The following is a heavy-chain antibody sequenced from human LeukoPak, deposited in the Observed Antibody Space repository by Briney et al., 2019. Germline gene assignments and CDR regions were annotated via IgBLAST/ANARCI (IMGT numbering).Heavy chain of an antibody. Sequence: GGSLRLSCAASGFTFSSYGMHWVRQAPGKGLEWVAVISYGGSNKYYADSVKGRFTISRDNSKNTLYLQMNSLRAEDTAVYYCAKLGGWVDYWGQGTLVTVSS. D-gene: IGHD1-26*01. CDR2: ISYGGSNK. CDR3: AKLGGWVDY. CDR1: GFTFSSYG. J-gene: IGHJ4*02. V-gene: IGHV3-30*18.